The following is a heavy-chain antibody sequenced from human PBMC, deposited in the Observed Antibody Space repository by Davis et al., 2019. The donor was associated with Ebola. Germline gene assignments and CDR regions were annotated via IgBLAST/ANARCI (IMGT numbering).Heavy chain of an antibody. CDR2: IHYSGNT. D-gene: IGHD2-15*01. CDR1: GGSLTSSYW. J-gene: IGHJ6*04. Sequence: SETLSLTCGVSGGSLTSSYWWNWVRQSPGKGLEWIGEIHYSGNTHYNPSFKSRLTISVDTSNNQFSLELSSVTAADTAVYYCARAIVVPATNGPSYGLDVWGKGTTVTVSS. V-gene: IGHV4-4*02. CDR3: ARAIVVPATNGPSYGLDV.